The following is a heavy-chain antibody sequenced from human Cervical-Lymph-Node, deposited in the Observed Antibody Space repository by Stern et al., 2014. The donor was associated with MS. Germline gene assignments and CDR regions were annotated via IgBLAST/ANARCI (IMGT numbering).Heavy chain of an antibody. D-gene: IGHD7-27*01. Sequence: VQLVQSGAEVKKPGASVKLSCKASGYSFTSDDINWVRQAPGQGLEWMGWMNPDSGDTGYAQKFQGRFTITRDTSISTAYMELTSLTSDDTAVYYCTKGWVAWGQGTMVIVSS. J-gene: IGHJ4*02. CDR2: MNPDSGDT. V-gene: IGHV1-8*01. CDR1: GYSFTSDD. CDR3: TKGWVA.